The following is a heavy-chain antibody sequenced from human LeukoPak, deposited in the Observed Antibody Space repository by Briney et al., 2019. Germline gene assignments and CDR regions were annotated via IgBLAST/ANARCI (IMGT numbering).Heavy chain of an antibody. Sequence: ASVKVSCKASGYTFTGYYMHWVRQAPGQGLEWMGWINPNSGGTNYAQKFQGRVTMTRDTSISTTYMELSRLRSDDTAVYYCARNPSTTGTKDYWGEGTLFTGSS. V-gene: IGHV1-2*02. CDR3: ARNPSTTGTKDY. CDR1: GYTFTGYY. D-gene: IGHD1-1*01. J-gene: IGHJ4*02. CDR2: INPNSGGT.